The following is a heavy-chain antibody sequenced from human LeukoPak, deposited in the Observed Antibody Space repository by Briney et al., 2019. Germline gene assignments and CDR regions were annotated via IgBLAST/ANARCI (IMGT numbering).Heavy chain of an antibody. CDR3: ARRLRGGSSSRPYYFDY. Sequence: GGSLRLSCAASGFTFDDYGMSWVRQAPGKGLEWVSGINWNGGSTGYADSVKGRFTISRDNAKNSLYLQMNSLRAEDTALYYRARRLRGGSSSRPYYFDYWGQGTLVTVSS. J-gene: IGHJ4*02. V-gene: IGHV3-20*04. D-gene: IGHD6-13*01. CDR1: GFTFDDYG. CDR2: INWNGGST.